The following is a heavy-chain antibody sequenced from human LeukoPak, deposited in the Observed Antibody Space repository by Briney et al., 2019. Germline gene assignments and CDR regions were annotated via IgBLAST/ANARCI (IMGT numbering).Heavy chain of an antibody. Sequence: GGSLRLSCAASGLTFSNYWMSWVRQGPGKGLEWVANIKQDGSEKYYVDSVKGRFTISRDNAKNSLYLQMNSLRAEDTAVYYCARMHQLDLRFDYWGQGTLVTVSS. CDR2: IKQDGSEK. D-gene: IGHD6-13*01. CDR1: GLTFSNYW. CDR3: ARMHQLDLRFDY. J-gene: IGHJ4*02. V-gene: IGHV3-7*01.